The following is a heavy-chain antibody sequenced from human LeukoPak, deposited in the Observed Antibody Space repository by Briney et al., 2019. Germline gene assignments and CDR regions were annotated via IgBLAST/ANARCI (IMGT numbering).Heavy chain of an antibody. D-gene: IGHD2-21*02. J-gene: IGHJ4*02. CDR1: GFTFSSYS. V-gene: IGHV3-48*04. CDR2: ISGSGSST. Sequence: GGSLRLSCAASGFTFSSYSMNWVRQAPGKRLEWLSYISGSGSSTSYGDSVKGRFTVSRDNAKNSLYLQMNSLRAEDTAVYYCARPAYCGGNCYYFPDYWGQGTLVTVSS. CDR3: ARPAYCGGNCYYFPDY.